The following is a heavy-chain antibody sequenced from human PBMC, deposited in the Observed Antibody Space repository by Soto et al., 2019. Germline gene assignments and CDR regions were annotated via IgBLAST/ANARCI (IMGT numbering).Heavy chain of an antibody. CDR1: EFTVSSNY. CDR3: ARASGGSWFDT. V-gene: IGHV3-53*01. Sequence: EVQLVESGGGLIQPGGSLRLSCAASEFTVSSNYMSWVRQAPGKVLEWVSVIYSGGSTYYEDSLKGRFIISRGSSKNTLYLQLNSLRAEDTPVYCWARASGGSWFDTWGQGTLVTFS. D-gene: IGHD3-10*01. J-gene: IGHJ5*02. CDR2: IYSGGST.